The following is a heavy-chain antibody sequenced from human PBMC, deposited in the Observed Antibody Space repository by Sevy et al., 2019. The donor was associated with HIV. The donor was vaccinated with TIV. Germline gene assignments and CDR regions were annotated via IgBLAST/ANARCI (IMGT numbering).Heavy chain of an antibody. CDR3: ARGGGYSGYEYYGMDV. Sequence: SETLSLTCTVSGGSISSYYWSWIRQPPGKGLEWIGYIYYSGSTNYNPSPKSRVTISVETSKNQFSLKLSSVTAADTAVYYCARGGGYSGYEYYGMDVWGQGTTVTVSS. D-gene: IGHD5-12*01. CDR2: IYYSGST. V-gene: IGHV4-59*01. J-gene: IGHJ6*02. CDR1: GGSISSYY.